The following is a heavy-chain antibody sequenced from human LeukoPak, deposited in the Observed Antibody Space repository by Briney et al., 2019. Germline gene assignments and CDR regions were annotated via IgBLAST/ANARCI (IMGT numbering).Heavy chain of an antibody. V-gene: IGHV3-21*04. CDR3: ARDGPYSSSATHPP. CDR1: GFTFSIHS. J-gene: IGHJ5*02. D-gene: IGHD6-6*01. CDR2: ISSSSSYR. Sequence: GGSLRLSCAASGFTFSIHSMNWVRQAPGKGLEWVSSISSSSSYRHYADSVKGRFTISRDNAKNSLYLQMDSLRAEDTAVYYCARDGPYSSSATHPPWGQGTLVTVSS.